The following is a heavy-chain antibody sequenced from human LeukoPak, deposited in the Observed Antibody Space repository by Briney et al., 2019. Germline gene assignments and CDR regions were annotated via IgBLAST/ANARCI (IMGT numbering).Heavy chain of an antibody. CDR2: ISYDGTNK. V-gene: IGHV3-30*09. CDR3: ARDSLTVAADGYGMDV. CDR1: GFTFSSYP. D-gene: IGHD6-19*01. Sequence: GMSLRLSCAASGFTFSSYPMHWVRQAPGKGLEWVAIISYDGTNKWYADSVQGRFAISRDNSKNTLYLQMNSLRAEDTAVYYCARDSLTVAADGYGMDVWGQGTTVTVSS. J-gene: IGHJ6*02.